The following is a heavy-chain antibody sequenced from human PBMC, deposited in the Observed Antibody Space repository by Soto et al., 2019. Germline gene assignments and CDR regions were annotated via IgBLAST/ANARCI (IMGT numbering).Heavy chain of an antibody. V-gene: IGHV2-5*02. CDR3: ASLRGSFSSFDR. D-gene: IGHD1-26*01. J-gene: IGHJ4*02. Sequence: QITLKESGPTLVKPTQTLALTCTFSGFSLSTTGVGVGWIRQPPGKALEWLALIYWDDDIRYSPSLNNRLTITKDTSKNQVVLTMTNMNPVDTATYSCASLRGSFSSFDRWGQGTLVTVSS. CDR1: GFSLSTTGVG. CDR2: IYWDDDI.